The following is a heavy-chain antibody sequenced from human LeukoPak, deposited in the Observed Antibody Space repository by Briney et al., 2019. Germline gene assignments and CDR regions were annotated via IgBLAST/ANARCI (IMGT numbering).Heavy chain of an antibody. D-gene: IGHD1-26*01. J-gene: IGHJ4*02. CDR1: GGSISSYY. Sequence: SETLSLTCTVSGGSISSYYWTWIRQPAGKGLEWIGRFYSTGSTNYNPSLKSRVTMSVDTSKNQFSLKLSSVTAADTAVYYCARDQYSGSLDYWGQGTLFTVSS. CDR2: FYSTGST. V-gene: IGHV4-4*07. CDR3: ARDQYSGSLDY.